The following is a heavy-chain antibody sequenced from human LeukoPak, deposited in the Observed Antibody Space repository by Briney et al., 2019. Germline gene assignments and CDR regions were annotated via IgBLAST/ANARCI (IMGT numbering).Heavy chain of an antibody. D-gene: IGHD3-3*01. Sequence: HPGGSLRLSCTASGFTFGDYAMSWVRQAPGKGLEWVGFIRSRAFGGTTEYAASVKGRFTISRDDSKNTLYLQMNSLKTEDTAVYYCTTASYYDFWSGYYTGISFDYWGQGTLVTVSS. J-gene: IGHJ4*02. V-gene: IGHV3-49*04. CDR1: GFTFGDYA. CDR2: IRSRAFGGTT. CDR3: TTASYYDFWSGYYTGISFDY.